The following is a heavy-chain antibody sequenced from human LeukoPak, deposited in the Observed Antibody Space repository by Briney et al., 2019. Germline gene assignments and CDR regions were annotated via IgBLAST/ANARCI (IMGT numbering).Heavy chain of an antibody. V-gene: IGHV4-34*01. J-gene: IGHJ5*02. CDR2: INHSGST. CDR1: GGSFSGYY. D-gene: IGHD6-6*01. Sequence: SQTLSLTCAVYGGSFSGYYWSWIRQPPGKGLEWIGEINHSGSTNYNPSLKSRVTISVDTSKNQVSLKLSSVTAADTAVYYCATSSIADRRGPSWFDPWGQGTLVTVSS. CDR3: ATSSIADRRGPSWFDP.